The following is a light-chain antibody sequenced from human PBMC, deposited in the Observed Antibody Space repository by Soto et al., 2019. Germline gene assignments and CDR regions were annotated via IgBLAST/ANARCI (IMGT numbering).Light chain of an antibody. CDR1: QNSRNW. Sequence: DIQMTQSPSTLSASLGDSVTITCRASQNSRNWLAWYQQKPGKAPNPLIYDASSVKSGVPARFSGSGSGTEFTLTISSLQPDDFATYYCQQYNTYSTFGQGTRLEIK. CDR2: DAS. V-gene: IGKV1-5*01. CDR3: QQYNTYST. J-gene: IGKJ5*01.